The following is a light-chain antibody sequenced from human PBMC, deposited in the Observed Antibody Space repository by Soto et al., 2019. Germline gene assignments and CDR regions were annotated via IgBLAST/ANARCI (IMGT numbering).Light chain of an antibody. CDR1: QGISSW. CDR2: NAS. CDR3: QQYKK. Sequence: DIQMTQSPSSLSASVGDRVTITCRGGQGISSWLAGYQQKPGKAPRLLIYNASSFASGVPSRFSGSGSGTEFTLNISSLQPDDFATYYCQQYKKFGQGTRVEIK. J-gene: IGKJ1*01. V-gene: IGKV1-5*03.